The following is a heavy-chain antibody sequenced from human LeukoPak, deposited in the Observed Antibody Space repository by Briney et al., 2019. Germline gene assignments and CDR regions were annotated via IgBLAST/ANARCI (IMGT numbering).Heavy chain of an antibody. Sequence: SVKVSCKASGGTFSSYAISWVRQAPGQGLEWMGRIIPILGIANYAQNFQGRVTMTTETSTSTAYLEVRSLRSDDTARYYCARIAVVVPTGIVGSYFNYMDVWGEGTTVTVSS. CDR3: ARIAVVVPTGIVGSYFNYMDV. CDR2: IIPILGIA. D-gene: IGHD2-2*01. J-gene: IGHJ6*03. V-gene: IGHV1-69*04. CDR1: GGTFSSYA.